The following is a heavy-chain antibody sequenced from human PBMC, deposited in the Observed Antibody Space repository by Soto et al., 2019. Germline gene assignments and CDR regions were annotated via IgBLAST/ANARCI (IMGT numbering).Heavy chain of an antibody. CDR1: GGTFSNYA. CDR3: EDLSLGYCITSSCPPDY. D-gene: IGHD2-2*01. Sequence: QVQLVQSGAEVKKPGSSVKVSCKVSGGTFSNYAISWVRQAPGQGLEWMGGIMPIFGRTTYSQKFQGRVAXTXDESTSTAYMELISLTAEHTAGYYCEDLSLGYCITSSCPPDYWGLGTLVTVAS. V-gene: IGHV1-69*05. CDR2: IMPIFGRT. J-gene: IGHJ4*02.